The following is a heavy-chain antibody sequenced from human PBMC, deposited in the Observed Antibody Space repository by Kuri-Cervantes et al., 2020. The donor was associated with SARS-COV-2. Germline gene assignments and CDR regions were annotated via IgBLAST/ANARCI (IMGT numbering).Heavy chain of an antibody. CDR1: GFTFSSYW. Sequence: GESLKISCAASGFTFSSYWMSWVRQAPGKGLEWVANIKQDGSEKYYVDSVKGRFTISRDNAKNSLYLQMNSLRAEDTAVYYCAGSSKYYYMDVWGKGTTVTVSS. CDR3: AGSSKYYYMDV. D-gene: IGHD2-2*01. J-gene: IGHJ6*03. CDR2: IKQDGSEK. V-gene: IGHV3-7*01.